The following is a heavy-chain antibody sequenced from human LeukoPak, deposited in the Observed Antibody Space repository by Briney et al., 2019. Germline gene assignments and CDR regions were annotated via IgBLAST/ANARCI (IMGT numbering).Heavy chain of an antibody. Sequence: GGSLRLSCAAPGFTFSSYEMNWVRQAPGKGLEWVSYISSSGSTIYYADSVKGRFTISRDNAKNSLYLQMNSLRAEDTAVYYCARRQGLSGSGYSRGGYFDYWGQGTLVTVSS. CDR2: ISSSGSTI. J-gene: IGHJ4*02. CDR1: GFTFSSYE. V-gene: IGHV3-48*03. D-gene: IGHD3-22*01. CDR3: ARRQGLSGSGYSRGGYFDY.